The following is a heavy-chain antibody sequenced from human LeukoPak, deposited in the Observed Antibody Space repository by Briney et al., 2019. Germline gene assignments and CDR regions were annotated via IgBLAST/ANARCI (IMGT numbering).Heavy chain of an antibody. CDR3: ARVGYCSSTSCQPGDY. D-gene: IGHD2-2*01. Sequence: SVKVSCKASGGTFSSYAISWVRQAPGQGLEWMGGIIPIFGTANYAQKFQGRVTITADKSTGTAYMELSSLRSEDTAVYYCARVGYCSSTSCQPGDYGGQGTLVTVSS. CDR1: GGTFSSYA. CDR2: IIPIFGTA. V-gene: IGHV1-69*06. J-gene: IGHJ4*02.